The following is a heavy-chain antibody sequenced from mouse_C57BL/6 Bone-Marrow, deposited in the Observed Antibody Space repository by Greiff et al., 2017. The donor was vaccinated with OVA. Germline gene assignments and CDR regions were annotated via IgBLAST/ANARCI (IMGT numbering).Heavy chain of an antibody. V-gene: IGHV1-82*01. J-gene: IGHJ1*03. CDR3: ALYYYGSSYGYFDV. CDR1: GYAFSSSW. D-gene: IGHD1-1*01. CDR2: IYPGDGDT. Sequence: QVTLKVSGPELVKPGASVKISCKASGYAFSSSWMNWVKQRPGKGLEWIGRIYPGDGDTNYNGKFKGKATLTADKSSSTAYMQLSSLTSEDSAVYFCALYYYGSSYGYFDVWGTGTTVTVSS.